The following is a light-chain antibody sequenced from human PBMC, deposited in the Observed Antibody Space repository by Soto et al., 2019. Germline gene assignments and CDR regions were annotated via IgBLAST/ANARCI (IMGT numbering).Light chain of an antibody. V-gene: IGKV3-15*01. CDR2: GAS. CDR3: QHHNNWPPPIT. J-gene: IGKJ5*01. Sequence: EIVMTQSPATLSVSPGERATLSCRASQSVSSNLAWYQQKPGQAPRLLIYGASTRATGIPARFSGSGTGTEFTLTISSLQSEDFAVYYCQHHNNWPPPITFGQGTRLEIK. CDR1: QSVSSN.